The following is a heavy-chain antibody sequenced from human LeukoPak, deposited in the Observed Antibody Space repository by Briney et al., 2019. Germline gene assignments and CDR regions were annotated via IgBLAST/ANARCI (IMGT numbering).Heavy chain of an antibody. J-gene: IGHJ1*01. V-gene: IGHV3-30-3*01. CDR3: ARDRIAVAGMGAFQH. D-gene: IGHD6-19*01. CDR1: RFTFSTYA. Sequence: GRSLRLSCAASRFTFSTYAMHWVRQAPGKGLEWVAGISNDGTNEDHADSVKGRFTISRDNSKNTLYLQMNSLRAEDTATYYCARDRIAVAGMGAFQHWGQGTLVTVSS. CDR2: ISNDGTNE.